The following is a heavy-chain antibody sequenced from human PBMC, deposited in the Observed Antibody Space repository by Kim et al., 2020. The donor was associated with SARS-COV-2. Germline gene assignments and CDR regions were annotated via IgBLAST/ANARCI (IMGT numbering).Heavy chain of an antibody. CDR1: GFIFSDYS. J-gene: IGHJ6*03. CDR2: ISSTSSSI. D-gene: IGHD2-2*01. CDR3: ARPNVREVVPGALMDV. Sequence: GGSLRLSCAASGFIFSDYSMNWVRQAPGKGLEWVSCISSTSSSIYYADSVKGRFTLSRDNAENSLYLQMNSLRAEDTAVYFCARPNVREVVPGALMDVWG. V-gene: IGHV3-21*01.